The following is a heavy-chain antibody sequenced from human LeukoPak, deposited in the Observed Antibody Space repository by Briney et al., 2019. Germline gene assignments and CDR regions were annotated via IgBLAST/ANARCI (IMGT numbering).Heavy chain of an antibody. CDR3: ARDLMHSYDY. Sequence: GGSLRLSCAASGFTFSSYSMNWVRQAPGKGLEWVSYISSSGSTIYYADSVKGRFTISRDNAKNSLYLQMNSLRAEDTAVYYCARDLMHSYDYWGQGTLVTVSS. V-gene: IGHV3-48*04. CDR1: GFTFSSYS. J-gene: IGHJ4*02. D-gene: IGHD5-18*01. CDR2: ISSSGSTI.